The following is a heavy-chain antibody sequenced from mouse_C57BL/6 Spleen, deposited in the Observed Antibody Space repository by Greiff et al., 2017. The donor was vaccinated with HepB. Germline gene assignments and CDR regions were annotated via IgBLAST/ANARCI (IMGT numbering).Heavy chain of an antibody. V-gene: IGHV5-16*01. Sequence: EVKLVESEGGLVQPGSSMKLSCTASGFTFSDYYMAWVRQVPEKGLEWVANINYDGSSTYYLDSLKSRFIISRDNAKNILYLQMSSLKSEDTATYYCARAPTVVATRGYYFDYWGQGTTLTVSS. D-gene: IGHD1-1*01. J-gene: IGHJ2*01. CDR1: GFTFSDYY. CDR2: INYDGSST. CDR3: ARAPTVVATRGYYFDY.